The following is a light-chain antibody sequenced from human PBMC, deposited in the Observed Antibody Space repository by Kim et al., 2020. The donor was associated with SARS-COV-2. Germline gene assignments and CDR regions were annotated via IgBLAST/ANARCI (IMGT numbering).Light chain of an antibody. CDR1: NIGSKN. J-gene: IGLJ1*01. Sequence: LGQTTRITCGGNNIGSKNVHWYQQKPGQAPVLVIYRDNVRPSGIPERFSGSNSGNTATLTISRAQVGDEADYYCQVWDSDSSTYVFGTGTKVTVL. CDR2: RDN. V-gene: IGLV3-9*01. CDR3: QVWDSDSSTYV.